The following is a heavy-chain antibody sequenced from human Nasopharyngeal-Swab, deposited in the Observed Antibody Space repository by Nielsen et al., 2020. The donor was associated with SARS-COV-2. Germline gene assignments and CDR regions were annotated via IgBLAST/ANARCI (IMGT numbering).Heavy chain of an antibody. CDR1: GYTFTGYY. J-gene: IGHJ4*02. D-gene: IGHD3-3*01. CDR2: IIPIFGTA. Sequence: SVKVSCKASGYTFTGYYMHWVRQAPGQGLEWMGGIIPIFGTANYAQKFQGRVTITADESTSTAYMELSSLRSEDTAVYYCARSFGVVIPYYFDYWGQGTLVTVSS. V-gene: IGHV1-69*13. CDR3: ARSFGVVIPYYFDY.